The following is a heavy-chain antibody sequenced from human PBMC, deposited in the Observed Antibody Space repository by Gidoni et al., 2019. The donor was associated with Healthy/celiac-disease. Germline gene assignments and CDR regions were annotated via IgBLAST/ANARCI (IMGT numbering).Heavy chain of an antibody. CDR2: INHSGST. V-gene: IGHV4-34*01. Sequence: QVQLQQWGAGLLKPSETRSLTCAVDGGSFSGYYWSWIRQPPGKGLELIGEINHSGSTNYNPSLQSRVTISVDTSQNQFSLKLSSVTAADTAVYYCASGSYYPPGYWGQGTLVTVSS. CDR3: ASGSYYPPGY. D-gene: IGHD1-26*01. J-gene: IGHJ4*02. CDR1: GGSFSGYY.